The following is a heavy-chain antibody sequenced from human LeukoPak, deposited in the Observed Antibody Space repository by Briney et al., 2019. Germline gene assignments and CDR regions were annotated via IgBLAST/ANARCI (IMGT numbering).Heavy chain of an antibody. V-gene: IGHV4-39*01. D-gene: IGHD1-1*01. J-gene: IGHJ4*02. Sequence: SETLSLTCTVSGGSISSSNYYWGRIRQPPGQGLEWIGSIFYSGSTYYTPSLKSRVTISVDTSKNQFSLKLRSVTAVDTAVYYCARRRGDRGYDWGQGTLVIVSS. CDR3: ARRRGDRGYD. CDR2: IFYSGST. CDR1: GGSISSSNYY.